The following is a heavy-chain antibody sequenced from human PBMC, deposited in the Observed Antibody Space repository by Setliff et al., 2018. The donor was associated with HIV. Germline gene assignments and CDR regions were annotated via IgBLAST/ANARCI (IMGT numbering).Heavy chain of an antibody. CDR2: ISDSGVNT. CDR1: GFTFSSYG. J-gene: IGHJ4*02. D-gene: IGHD3-16*01. Sequence: GESLKISCAASGFTFSSYGMSWVRQAPERGLEWVSAISDSGVNTNYADSVKGRFTISRDDSKNTLYLQMTSLRAEDTAVYYCAKSAFGGVSPFDYWGQGTLVTVSS. V-gene: IGHV3-23*01. CDR3: AKSAFGGVSPFDY.